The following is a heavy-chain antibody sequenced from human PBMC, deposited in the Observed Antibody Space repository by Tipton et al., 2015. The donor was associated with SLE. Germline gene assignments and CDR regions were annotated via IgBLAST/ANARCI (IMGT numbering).Heavy chain of an antibody. V-gene: IGHV4-34*11. Sequence: TLSLTCDVYDGSFSGYYWSWIRQPPGKGLEWIGYLSNTGSTSANPSLKSRVTISVDPAKNQFSLKLTSVTAADTAVYYCARGMLTWRGAIIGVDVWGQGTRITVSS. D-gene: IGHD2-8*01. CDR1: DGSFSGYY. J-gene: IGHJ5*02. CDR2: LSNTGST. CDR3: ARGMLTWRGAIIGVDV.